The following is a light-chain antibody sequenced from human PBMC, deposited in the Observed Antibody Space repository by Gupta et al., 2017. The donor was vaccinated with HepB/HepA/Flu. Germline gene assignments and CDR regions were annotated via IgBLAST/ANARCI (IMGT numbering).Light chain of an antibody. Sequence: EIVLTQSPGTLSLSPGERATLSCRASQSVSSSYLAWYQQKPGQAPRLLIYGASSRATGIPDRFSGSGSGTDFTLTSSRLEPEDFAVYYWQQYGSSITFGHGTKVDIK. J-gene: IGKJ3*01. V-gene: IGKV3-20*01. CDR2: GAS. CDR3: QQYGSSIT. CDR1: QSVSSSY.